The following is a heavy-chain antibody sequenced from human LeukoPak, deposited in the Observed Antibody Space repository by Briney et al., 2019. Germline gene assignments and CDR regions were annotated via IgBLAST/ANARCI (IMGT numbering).Heavy chain of an antibody. Sequence: GGCLRLSCAASGFTVSSNYMSWVRQAPGKGLEWVSVIYSGASTYYADSVKGRFTISRDNSKNTLYLQMNSLRAEDTAVYYCARETVRGVFDYWGQGTLVTVSS. CDR1: GFTVSSNY. J-gene: IGHJ4*02. CDR3: ARETVRGVFDY. D-gene: IGHD3-10*01. CDR2: IYSGAST. V-gene: IGHV3-53*01.